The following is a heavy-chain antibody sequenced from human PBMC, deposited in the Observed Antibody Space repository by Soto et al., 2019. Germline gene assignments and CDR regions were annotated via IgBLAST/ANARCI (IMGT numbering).Heavy chain of an antibody. D-gene: IGHD3-16*01. J-gene: IGHJ5*02. Sequence: GGSLRLSCAPSALSSGTYWMTWIRQAGERGQEWGVNIKEGGSENNDVDSEKSRFTIIRDNAKTALYLQMSRRRDEDTVVYCCGRGLGAPPSWFDPWGQGTLVTVSS. CDR3: GRGLGAPPSWFDP. CDR1: ALSSGTYW. V-gene: IGHV3-7*02. CDR2: IKEGGSEN.